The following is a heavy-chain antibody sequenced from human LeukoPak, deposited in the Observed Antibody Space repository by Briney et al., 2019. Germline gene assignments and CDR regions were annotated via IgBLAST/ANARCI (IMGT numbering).Heavy chain of an antibody. CDR1: GYSISGGYY. V-gene: IGHV4-38-2*02. CDR2: MYHSGST. CDR3: ARVLVGATLDP. Sequence: PSETLSLTCSVSGYSISGGYYWGWIRQPPGKGLEWIGHMYHSGSTYYNPSLKSRLTISVDTSKNQFSLKLSSVTAADTAVYYCARVLVGATLDPWGQGTLVTVSS. J-gene: IGHJ5*02. D-gene: IGHD1-26*01.